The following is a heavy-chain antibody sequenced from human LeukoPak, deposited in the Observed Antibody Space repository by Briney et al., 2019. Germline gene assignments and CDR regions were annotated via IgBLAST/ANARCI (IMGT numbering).Heavy chain of an antibody. J-gene: IGHJ5*02. V-gene: IGHV3-21*01. Sequence: GGSLRLSCAASGFTFSSYSMNWVRQAPGKGLEWVSSISSSSSYIYYADSVKGRFTISRDNAKNSLFLRMNSLRAEDTAVYYCARVGYSSGWYGWFDPWGQGTLVTVSS. CDR2: ISSSSSYI. D-gene: IGHD6-19*01. CDR3: ARVGYSSGWYGWFDP. CDR1: GFTFSSYS.